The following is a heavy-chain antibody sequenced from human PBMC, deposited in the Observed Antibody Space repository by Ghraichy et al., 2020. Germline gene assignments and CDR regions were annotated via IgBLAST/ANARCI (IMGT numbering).Heavy chain of an antibody. J-gene: IGHJ4*02. CDR1: GFTFSSYW. CDR2: IKQDGSEK. D-gene: IGHD2-2*01. CDR3: ARCEDIVVVPAAGAIGY. V-gene: IGHV3-7*01. Sequence: GGSLRLSCAASGFTFSSYWMSWVRQAPGKGLEWVANIKQDGSEKYYVDSVKGRFTISRDNAKNSLYLQMNSLRAEDTAVYYCARCEDIVVVPAAGAIGYWGQGTLVTVSS.